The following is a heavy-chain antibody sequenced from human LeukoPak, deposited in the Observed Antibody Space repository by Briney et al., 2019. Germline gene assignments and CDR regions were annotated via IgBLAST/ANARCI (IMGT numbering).Heavy chain of an antibody. V-gene: IGHV3-30-3*01. CDR2: IAYDGNSK. J-gene: IGHJ4*02. D-gene: IGHD3-16*01. CDR3: ARDYFWEQYYFDY. CDR1: GFTFSRYD. Sequence: GGSLRLSCVASGFTFSRYDVHWVRQAPGKGLEWVAVIAYDGNSKIYADSVKGRFTISRDNSKNTVYLQMNSLRAEDTAVYYCARDYFWEQYYFDYWGQGTLVTVSS.